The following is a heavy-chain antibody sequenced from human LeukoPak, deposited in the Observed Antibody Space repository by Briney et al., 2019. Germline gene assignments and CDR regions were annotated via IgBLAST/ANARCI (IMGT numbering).Heavy chain of an antibody. J-gene: IGHJ5*02. CDR3: AREHDYVVAYFDP. D-gene: IGHD3-16*01. Sequence: SETLSLTCTVSGGSISSGGYYWSWIRQPPGKGLEWIGYIYHSGSTNYNPSLKSRVTISVDTSKNQFSLKLSSVTAADTAVYYCAREHDYVVAYFDPWGQGTLVTVSS. CDR1: GGSISSGGYY. CDR2: IYHSGST. V-gene: IGHV4-61*08.